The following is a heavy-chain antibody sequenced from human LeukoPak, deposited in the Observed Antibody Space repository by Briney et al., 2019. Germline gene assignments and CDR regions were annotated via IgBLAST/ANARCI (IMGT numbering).Heavy chain of an antibody. Sequence: GGSLRLSCAASGFTFSSYGMHWVRQAPGKGLEWVSAISGSGGSTYYADSVKGRFTISRDNSKNTLYLQMNSLRAEDTAVYYCAKGLAAAGNWFDPWGQGTLVTVSS. CDR2: ISGSGGST. CDR3: AKGLAAAGNWFDP. CDR1: GFTFSSYG. V-gene: IGHV3-23*01. J-gene: IGHJ5*02. D-gene: IGHD6-13*01.